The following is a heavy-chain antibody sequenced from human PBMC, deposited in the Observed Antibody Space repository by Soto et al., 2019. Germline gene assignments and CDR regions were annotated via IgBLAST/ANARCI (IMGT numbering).Heavy chain of an antibody. D-gene: IGHD3-22*01. CDR3: ARRPTYYYDNSANYCLDY. CDR2: ISTYNGNT. Sequence: QVQLVQSGAEVKKPGASVKVSCKASGYTFITSGVSWVRQAPGQGLDWLGWISTYNGNTRYAERLQGRVTMTTDTTTNTAYMELRNLRSDDTVVYYCARRPTYYYDNSANYCLDYWGQGTLVTVSS. CDR1: GYTFITSG. J-gene: IGHJ4*02. V-gene: IGHV1-18*04.